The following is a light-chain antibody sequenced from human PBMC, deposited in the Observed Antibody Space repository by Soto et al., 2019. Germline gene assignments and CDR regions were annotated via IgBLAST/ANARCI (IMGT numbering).Light chain of an antibody. J-gene: IGLJ2*01. CDR3: SSYTSSSTLVV. Sequence: QSALTQPASVSGSPGQSITISCTGTSSDVGGYNYVSWYQQHPGKAPKLMIYDVSNRPSGFSNRFSGSKSGNTASLTISGIQAEDEADYYCSSYTSSSTLVVFGGGTKLTVL. CDR2: DVS. V-gene: IGLV2-14*01. CDR1: SSDVGGYNY.